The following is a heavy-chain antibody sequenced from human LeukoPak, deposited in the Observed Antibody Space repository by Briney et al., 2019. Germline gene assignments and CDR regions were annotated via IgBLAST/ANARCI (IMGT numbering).Heavy chain of an antibody. CDR2: IKQDGSEK. D-gene: IGHD3-3*02. J-gene: IGHJ4*02. V-gene: IGHV3-7*01. CDR1: GVTFTSYW. Sequence: GGSLRLSCAASGVTFTSYWMSWVRQAPGKGLERVANIKQDGSEKYYVDSVEGRFTISRDNAKKSLYLQMNSLRAEDTAVYYCARGGAFFDYWGQGTLVTVSS. CDR3: ARGGAFFDY.